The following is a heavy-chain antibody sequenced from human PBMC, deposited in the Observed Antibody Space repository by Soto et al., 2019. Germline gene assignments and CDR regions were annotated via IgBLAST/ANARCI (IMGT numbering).Heavy chain of an antibody. CDR2: ISSSSSNK. V-gene: IGHV3-21*01. D-gene: IGHD3-16*01. CDR3: AIGHLAGGLHFDY. J-gene: IGHJ4*02. CDR1: GFTFSSYS. Sequence: GGSLRLSCAASGFTFSSYSMNWVRQAPGKGLEWVSSISSSSSNKYYADSVKGRFTISRDNAKNSLYLQMNSLRAEYSAVYYCAIGHLAGGLHFDYWGQGTLVTVSS.